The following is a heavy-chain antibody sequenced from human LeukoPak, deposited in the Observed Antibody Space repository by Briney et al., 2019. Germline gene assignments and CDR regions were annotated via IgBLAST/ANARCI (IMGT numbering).Heavy chain of an antibody. D-gene: IGHD3-10*01. CDR3: ARYVVYGSGKYYFDY. J-gene: IGHJ4*02. CDR2: INYSGST. CDR1: GGSVSGTTSY. V-gene: IGHV4-39*01. Sequence: PSETLSLTCTVSGGSVSGTTSYWSWIRQPPGKGLEWIASINYSGSTYYNPSLKSRVTISVDTSENQFSLKLSSVTAADTAVYYCARYVVYGSGKYYFDYWGQGTLVTVSS.